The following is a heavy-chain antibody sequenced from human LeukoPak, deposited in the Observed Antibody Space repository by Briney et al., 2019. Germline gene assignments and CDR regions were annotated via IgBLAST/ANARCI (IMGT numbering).Heavy chain of an antibody. CDR1: GFPLYRYP. V-gene: IGHV3-23*01. Sequence: GGSLRLFCAASGFPLYRYPKRWVPHAPGKGLGGVSYRIGNGGSADYEDSGNALFSISTDNSKNTQKLEMNSLSTEDTAVSYCAKDPGPCDSNYLDYWGQGTLVTVSS. J-gene: IGHJ4*02. CDR3: AKDPGPCDSNYLDY. D-gene: IGHD2/OR15-2a*01. CDR2: RIGNGGSA.